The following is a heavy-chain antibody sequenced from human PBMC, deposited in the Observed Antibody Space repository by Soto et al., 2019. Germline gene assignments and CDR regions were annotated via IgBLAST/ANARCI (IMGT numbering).Heavy chain of an antibody. V-gene: IGHV1-18*01. CDR2: ISAYNGNT. D-gene: IGHD6-19*01. CDR1: GYTFTSYG. J-gene: IGHJ3*02. CDR3: ARWQMGSSGGEDAFDI. Sequence: QVQLVQSGAEVKKPGASVKVSCKASGYTFTSYGISWVRQAPGQGLEWMGWISAYNGNTNYAQKLQGRVTMTTDTTTSTAYMTLRSLRSDATAVYYCARWQMGSSGGEDAFDIWGQGTMVTVSS.